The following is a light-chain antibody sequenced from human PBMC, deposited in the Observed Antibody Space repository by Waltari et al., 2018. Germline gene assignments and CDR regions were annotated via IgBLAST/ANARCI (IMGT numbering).Light chain of an antibody. CDR3: ISYTSSRTPV. J-gene: IGLJ2*01. V-gene: IGLV2-14*03. CDR1: SSDIGGYNY. CDR2: DVN. Sequence: QPALTQPASVSGFPGQSITISCSGTSSDIGGYNYVSWYQQYPGKAPKLMIYDVNKRPPGVSSRFSGSKSGNTASLTISRLQTEDDAIYYCISYTSSRTPVIGGGTKVTVL.